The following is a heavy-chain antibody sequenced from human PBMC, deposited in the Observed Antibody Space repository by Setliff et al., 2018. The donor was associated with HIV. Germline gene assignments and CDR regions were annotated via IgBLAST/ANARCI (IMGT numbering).Heavy chain of an antibody. CDR2: INVGKGDT. CDR1: GYTFTTYS. V-gene: IGHV1-3*01. D-gene: IGHD3-10*01. Sequence: AASVKVSCKAFGYTFTTYSLHWVRQAPGQSLEWMGWINVGKGDTKYSQEFKGRITITTDTSANTGYMELSSLRSDDTAVYFCARGALLAVFDFDHWGHGTLVTVSS. J-gene: IGHJ4*01. CDR3: ARGALLAVFDFDH.